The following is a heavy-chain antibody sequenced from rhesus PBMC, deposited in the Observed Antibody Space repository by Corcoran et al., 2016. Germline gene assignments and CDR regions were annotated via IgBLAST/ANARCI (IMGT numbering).Heavy chain of an antibody. V-gene: IGHV4S6*01. D-gene: IGHD3-22*01. Sequence: QVQLQEMGPGLVKPSATLPLTCAVSVASIRRTNWSCFRSPTRMAMVWIGRFEGSGRGTAENPSRTRRVTVSTYRSKNLFSLKLSCVNAAATAVYYCARNVGTGVIAYYFDYWGQGVLVTVSS. J-gene: IGHJ4*01. CDR2: FEGSGRGT. CDR1: VASIRRTN. CDR3: ARNVGTGVIAYYFDY.